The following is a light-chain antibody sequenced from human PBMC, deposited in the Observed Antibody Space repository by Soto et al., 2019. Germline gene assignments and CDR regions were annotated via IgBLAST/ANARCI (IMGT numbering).Light chain of an antibody. J-gene: IGKJ4*01. CDR2: RAS. V-gene: IGKV3-20*01. CDR3: QQYESSPLT. CDR1: QSVSSTY. Sequence: EIVLTQSPDTLSLSPGERATLSCRPSQSVSSTYLAWYQQKPGQAPRLLISRASTRATGIPDRFSGSGSGTDFTLTISSLEPEDFAVYYCQQYESSPLTFGGGTKVEIK.